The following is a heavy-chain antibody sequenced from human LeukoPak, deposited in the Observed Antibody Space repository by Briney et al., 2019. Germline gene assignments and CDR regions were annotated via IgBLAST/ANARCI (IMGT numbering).Heavy chain of an antibody. CDR3: ASGVEMATMGCFDY. J-gene: IGHJ4*02. Sequence: ASVKVSCKASGYTFTSYYMHWVRQAPGQGLEWMGIINPSGGSTSYAQKFQGRVTMTRDTSISTAYMELSRLRSDGTAVYYCASGVEMATMGCFDYWGQGTLVTVSS. D-gene: IGHD5-24*01. CDR1: GYTFTSYY. V-gene: IGHV1-46*01. CDR2: INPSGGST.